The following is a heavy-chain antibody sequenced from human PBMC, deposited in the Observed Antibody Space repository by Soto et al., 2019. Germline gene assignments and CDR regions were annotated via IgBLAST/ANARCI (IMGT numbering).Heavy chain of an antibody. CDR1: GGSISSSSYY. V-gene: IGHV4-39*01. D-gene: IGHD6-6*01. J-gene: IGHJ6*02. CDR3: ARPKRAARPGGMDV. CDR2: IYYSGST. Sequence: QLQLQESGPGLVKPSETLSLTCTVSGGSISSSSYYWGWIRQPPGKGLEWIGSIYYSGSTYYNPSLKSRVTISVNTSKKQFSLKLSYVTAADTAVYYCARPKRAARPGGMDVWGQGTTVTVSS.